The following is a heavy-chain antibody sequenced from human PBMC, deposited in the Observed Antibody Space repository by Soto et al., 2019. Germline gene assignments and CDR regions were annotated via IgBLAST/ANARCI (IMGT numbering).Heavy chain of an antibody. CDR3: ARLLVGRYRLDF. Sequence: GESLKISCNGSGCRFTSYWISGGRQMPGKGLEWMGRIDPSDSYTNYSPSFQGHVTISADKSISTAYLQWSSLKASDTAMYYYARLLVGRYRLDFCGQRTTVIVSS. J-gene: IGHJ6*01. CDR2: IDPSDSYT. V-gene: IGHV5-10-1*01. CDR1: GCRFTSYW. D-gene: IGHD6-6*01.